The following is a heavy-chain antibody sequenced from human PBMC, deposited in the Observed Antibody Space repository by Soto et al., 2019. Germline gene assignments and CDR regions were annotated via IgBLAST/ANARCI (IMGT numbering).Heavy chain of an antibody. CDR3: ARPNLLYSSSPYAFDY. D-gene: IGHD6-6*01. V-gene: IGHV4-39*01. CDR2: IYYSGST. Sequence: PSETLSLTCTVSGGSISSSSYYWGWIRQPPGKGLEWIGSIYYSGSTYYNPSLKSRVTISVDTSKNQFSLKLSSVTAADTAVYYCARPNLLYSSSPYAFDYWGQGTLVTSPQ. CDR1: GGSISSSSYY. J-gene: IGHJ4*02.